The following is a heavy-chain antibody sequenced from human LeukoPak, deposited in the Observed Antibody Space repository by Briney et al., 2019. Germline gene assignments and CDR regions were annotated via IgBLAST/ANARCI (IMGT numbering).Heavy chain of an antibody. J-gene: IGHJ4*02. V-gene: IGHV4-59*12. CDR2: IYHSGST. CDR1: GGSISSYY. Sequence: PSETLSLTCTVSGGSISSYYWSWIRQPPGKGLEWIGSIYHSGSTYYNPSLKSRVTISVDTSKNQFSLKLSSVTAADTAVYYCAREALELGADLDYWGQGTLVTVSS. CDR3: AREALELGADLDY. D-gene: IGHD3-16*01.